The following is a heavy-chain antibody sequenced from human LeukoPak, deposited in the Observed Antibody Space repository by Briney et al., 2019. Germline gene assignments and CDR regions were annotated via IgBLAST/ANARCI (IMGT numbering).Heavy chain of an antibody. D-gene: IGHD2-2*01. CDR3: ARDLLKGFCSGTNCYASPDY. J-gene: IGHJ4*02. CDR2: IKQDGSEK. Sequence: GGSLRLSCAASGFTFSSYSIHWVRQAPGKGLEWVANIKQDGSEKYYVDSVRGRFTISRDNAKNSLYLQMNSLSAEDTAVYYCARDLLKGFCSGTNCYASPDYWGQGTLVTVSS. CDR1: GFTFSSYS. V-gene: IGHV3-7*01.